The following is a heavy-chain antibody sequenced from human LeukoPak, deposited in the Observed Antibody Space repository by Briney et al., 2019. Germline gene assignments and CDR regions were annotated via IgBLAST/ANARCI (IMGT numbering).Heavy chain of an antibody. CDR3: ARFIAAAGFGFDY. V-gene: IGHV4-34*01. D-gene: IGHD6-13*01. J-gene: IGHJ4*02. Sequence: SETLSLTCAVYGGSFSGYYWSWIRQPPGKGLERIGEINHSGSTNYNPSLKSRVTISVDTSKNQFSLKLSSVTAADTAVYYCARFIAAAGFGFDYWGQGTLVTVSS. CDR1: GGSFSGYY. CDR2: INHSGST.